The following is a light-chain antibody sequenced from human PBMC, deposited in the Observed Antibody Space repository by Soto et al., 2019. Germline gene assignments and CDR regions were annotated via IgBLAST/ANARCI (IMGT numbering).Light chain of an antibody. Sequence: EIVLTQSPATLSLSPGERATLSCSASQSVSSYLAWYQQKPGQAPRILIYDASNRATGIPDRFSGSGSGTDFTLTISSLEPEDFAVYYCQQRSNWPLTFGGGTKVEIK. J-gene: IGKJ4*01. V-gene: IGKV3-11*01. CDR1: QSVSSY. CDR2: DAS. CDR3: QQRSNWPLT.